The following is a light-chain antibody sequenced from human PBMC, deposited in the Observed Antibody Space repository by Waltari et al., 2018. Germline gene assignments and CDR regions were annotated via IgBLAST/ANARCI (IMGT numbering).Light chain of an antibody. V-gene: IGKV1-5*03. CDR2: KAS. CDR1: QSVKNN. CDR3: QEYDSLPVT. J-gene: IGKJ4*01. Sequence: DIQMTQSPSTLSASVGDRVTITCRASQSVKNNLAWYQQKPGKAPKVLNHKASRLESGFPSRFSGSGYGTEFTLTISSLQPDDFATYYCQEYDSLPVTFGGGTKVEIK.